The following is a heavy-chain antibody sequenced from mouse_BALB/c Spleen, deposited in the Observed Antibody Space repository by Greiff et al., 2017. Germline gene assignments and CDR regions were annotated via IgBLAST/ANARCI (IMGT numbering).Heavy chain of an antibody. CDR1: GYTFTSYW. J-gene: IGHJ4*01. Sequence: VQLQQPGADLVKPGASVKLSCKASGYTFTSYWMHWVKQRPGQGLEWIGEINPSNGRTNYNEKFKSKATLTVDKSSSTAYMQLSSLTSEDSAVYYCARLTTVVRGAMDYWGQGTSVTVSS. CDR2: INPSNGRT. CDR3: ARLTTVVRGAMDY. D-gene: IGHD1-1*01. V-gene: IGHV1S81*02.